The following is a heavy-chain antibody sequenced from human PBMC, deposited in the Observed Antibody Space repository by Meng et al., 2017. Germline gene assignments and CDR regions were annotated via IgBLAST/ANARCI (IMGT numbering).Heavy chain of an antibody. CDR2: INPNSGGT. J-gene: IGHJ5*02. CDR3: ARALIVVANWFDP. V-gene: IGHV1-2*06. CDR1: RYTFTGYY. D-gene: IGHD3-22*01. Sequence: QGQLVQFGVKVKKPGAPVKVACKASRYTFTGYYMHWVRQAPGQGLEWMGRINPNSGGTNYAQKFQGRVTMTRDTSISTAYMELSRLRSDDTAVYYCARALIVVANWFDPWGQGTLVTVSS.